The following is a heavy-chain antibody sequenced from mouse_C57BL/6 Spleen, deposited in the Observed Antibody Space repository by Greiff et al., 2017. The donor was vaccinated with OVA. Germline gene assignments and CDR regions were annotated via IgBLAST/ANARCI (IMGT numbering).Heavy chain of an antibody. CDR2: IDPSDSET. Sequence: VQLQQSGAELVRPGSSVKLSCKASGYTFTSYWMHWVKQRPIQGLEWIGNIDPSDSETHYNQKFKDKATLTVDKSSSTAYMQLSSLTSEDSAVYYCARSDPDYFDYWGQGTTLTVSS. CDR1: GYTFTSYW. CDR3: ARSDPDYFDY. J-gene: IGHJ2*01. V-gene: IGHV1-52*01.